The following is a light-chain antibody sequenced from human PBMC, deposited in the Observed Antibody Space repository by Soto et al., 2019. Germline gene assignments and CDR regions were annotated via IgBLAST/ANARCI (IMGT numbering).Light chain of an antibody. CDR1: QTIRKF. J-gene: IGKJ1*01. V-gene: IGKV1-39*01. CDR2: AAS. CDR3: LQSYSTPGT. Sequence: DVQVTQSPSSLSASVGDRVTITCRSSQTIRKFLNWYQQKPGKAPKVLIYAASNLRSGVPSRFSGSGTGTDFTLTISSLQPEDFATYYCLQSYSTPGTFGQGTKVEIK.